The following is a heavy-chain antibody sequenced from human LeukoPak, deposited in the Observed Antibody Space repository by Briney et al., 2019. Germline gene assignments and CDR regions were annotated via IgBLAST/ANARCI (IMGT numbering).Heavy chain of an antibody. CDR1: GFNFSTSA. J-gene: IGHJ4*02. V-gene: IGHV3-23*01. CDR3: AKGPQGD. Sequence: GGSLRLSCAASGFNFSTSAMSWVRLAPGKGLEWVSAIDSGGGTYYEDSVKGRFTISRDNSKNTLYLQLNSLRAEDTAVYYCAKGPQGDWGKGALVTVSS. CDR2: IDSGGGT. D-gene: IGHD3-16*01.